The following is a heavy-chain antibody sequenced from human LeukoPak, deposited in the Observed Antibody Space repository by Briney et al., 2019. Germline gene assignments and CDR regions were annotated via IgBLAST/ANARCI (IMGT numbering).Heavy chain of an antibody. CDR2: IIPIFGTA. CDR1: GGTLISYA. Sequence: SVTVSCKAPGGTLISYAISWVRQAPGQGLEWMGGIIPIFGTANYAQKFQGRVTITADESTSKAYMELSSLRSEDTAVYYCARGRLKMATQTPDAFDTWGQGTMVTDSS. J-gene: IGHJ3*02. CDR3: ARGRLKMATQTPDAFDT. D-gene: IGHD5-24*01. V-gene: IGHV1-69*13.